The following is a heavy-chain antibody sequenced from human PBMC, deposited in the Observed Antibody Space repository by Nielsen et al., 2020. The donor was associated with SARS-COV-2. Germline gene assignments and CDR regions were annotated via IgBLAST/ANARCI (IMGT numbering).Heavy chain of an antibody. CDR1: GGSISSGGYY. CDR2: IYYSGST. CDR3: AREMGSSTSSLMDAFDI. V-gene: IGHV4-31*03. Sequence: TLSLTCTVSGGSISSGGYYWSWIRQHPGKGLEWIGYIYYSGSTYYNPSLKSRVTISVDTSKNQFSLKLSSVTAADTAVYYCAREMGSSTSSLMDAFDIWGQGTMVTVSS. J-gene: IGHJ3*02. D-gene: IGHD2-2*01.